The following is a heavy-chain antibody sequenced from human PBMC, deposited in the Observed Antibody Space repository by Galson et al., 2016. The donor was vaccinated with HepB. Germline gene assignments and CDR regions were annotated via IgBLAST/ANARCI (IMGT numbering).Heavy chain of an antibody. Sequence: SETLSLTCTVSGGSVSSGGYYWSWVRQSPGKGLEWIGYIQNPGSTNYNPSLKGRVTISIDRSKNQFFLELTSVTAADTAVYYCARDEGFYNGMDVWGQGTTVTVSS. CDR2: IQNPGST. V-gene: IGHV4-61*08. CDR3: ARDEGFYNGMDV. J-gene: IGHJ6*02. D-gene: IGHD2/OR15-2a*01. CDR1: GGSVSSGGYY.